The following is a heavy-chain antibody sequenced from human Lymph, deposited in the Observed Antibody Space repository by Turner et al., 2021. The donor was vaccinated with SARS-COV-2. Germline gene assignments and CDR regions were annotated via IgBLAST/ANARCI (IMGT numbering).Heavy chain of an antibody. D-gene: IGHD1-26*01. CDR3: ARSRRGSYWGGFEY. J-gene: IGHJ4*02. Sequence: QVQLVESGGCVVQPGMSLRLSCSSSGFSFSSYAMHWVRQAPGKGLEWVAVISYDGSNKYYADSVKGRFTISRDNSKNTLYMQMNSLRAEDTAVYYCARSRRGSYWGGFEYWGQGTLVTVSS. CDR1: GFSFSSYA. V-gene: IGHV3-30*04. CDR2: ISYDGSNK.